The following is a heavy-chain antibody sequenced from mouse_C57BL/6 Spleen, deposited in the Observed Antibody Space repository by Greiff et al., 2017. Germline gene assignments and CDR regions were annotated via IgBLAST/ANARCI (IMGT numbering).Heavy chain of an antibody. D-gene: IGHD2-5*01. J-gene: IGHJ3*01. CDR3: ARHGYYSNYWFAY. CDR2: IWSDGST. CDR1: GFSLPSYG. V-gene: IGHV2-6-1*01. Sequence: QVQLQQSGPGLVAPSQSLSITCTVSGFSLPSYGVHWVRQPPGKGLEWLVVIWSDGSTTYNSALKSRLSISKDNSKSQVFLKMNSLQTDDTAMYYCARHGYYSNYWFAYWGQGTLVTVSA.